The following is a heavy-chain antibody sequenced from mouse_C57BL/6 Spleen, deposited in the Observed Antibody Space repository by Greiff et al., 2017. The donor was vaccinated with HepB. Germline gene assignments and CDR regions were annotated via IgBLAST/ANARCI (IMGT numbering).Heavy chain of an antibody. V-gene: IGHV1-82*01. J-gene: IGHJ4*01. CDR3: ARGMTNWDYAMDY. CDR2: IYPGDGDT. D-gene: IGHD4-1*01. Sequence: VQLQQSGPELVKPGASVKISCKASGYAFSSSWMNWVKQRPGKGLEWIGRIYPGDGDTNYNGKFKGKATLTADKSSSTAYMQLSSLTSEDSAVYFCARGMTNWDYAMDYWGQGTSVTVSS. CDR1: GYAFSSSW.